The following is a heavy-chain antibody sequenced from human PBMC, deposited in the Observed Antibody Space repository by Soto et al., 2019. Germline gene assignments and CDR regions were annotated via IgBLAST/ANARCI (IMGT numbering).Heavy chain of an antibody. CDR3: ATGRSSFGSEY. V-gene: IGHV4-59*01. J-gene: IGHJ4*02. CDR2: FYSLGTT. Sequence: QIQLQESGPGLVKSSETLSLTCTISGGSINDYYWSWIRQSPGKGLEWIGFFYSLGTTNYNPSLKSRVTISLDTSKREYSMTLSFVTAAGTAVYYCATGRSSFGSEYWGQGALVIVSS. D-gene: IGHD3-10*01. CDR1: GGSINDYY.